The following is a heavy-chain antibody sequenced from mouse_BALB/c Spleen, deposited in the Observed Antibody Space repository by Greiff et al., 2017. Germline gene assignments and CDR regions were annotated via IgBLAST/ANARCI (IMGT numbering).Heavy chain of an antibody. J-gene: IGHJ2*01. CDR1: GYSITSGYY. V-gene: IGHV3-6*02. D-gene: IGHD2-10*01. Sequence: DVHLVESGPGLVKPSQSLSLTCSVTGYSITSGYYWNWIRQFPGNKLEWMGYISYDGSNNYNPSLKNRISITRDTSKNQFFLKLNSVTTEDTATYYCARALLGNYFDYWGQGTTLTVSS. CDR3: ARALLGNYFDY. CDR2: ISYDGSN.